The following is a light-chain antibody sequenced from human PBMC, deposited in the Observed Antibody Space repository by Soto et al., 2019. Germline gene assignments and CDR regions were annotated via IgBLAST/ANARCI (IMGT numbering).Light chain of an antibody. Sequence: EIVMTQSPATLSVSPGERVTLSCRASQSVSSNLAWYQQKAGQAPRLLISGASTRATGIPARFSGSGSGTEFTLTISSLQSEDFAVYHCQQYNDWPLTFGGGTKVEIK. V-gene: IGKV3D-15*01. CDR3: QQYNDWPLT. CDR2: GAS. CDR1: QSVSSN. J-gene: IGKJ4*01.